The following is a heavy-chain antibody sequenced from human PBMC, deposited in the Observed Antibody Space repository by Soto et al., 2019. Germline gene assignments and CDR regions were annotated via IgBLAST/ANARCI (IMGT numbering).Heavy chain of an antibody. CDR3: ARGTVTGSESNYYYYGMDV. D-gene: IGHD1-1*01. J-gene: IGHJ6*02. V-gene: IGHV1-69*13. Sequence: GASVKVSYKASGGTFNSYAIDWVRQAPGQGLEWMGGIIPIFGTTNYAQKLQGRVKLTADESTRTAYMELSTLRSEDTAVYYCARGTVTGSESNYYYYGMDVWGQGTTVTVSS. CDR1: GGTFNSYA. CDR2: IIPIFGTT.